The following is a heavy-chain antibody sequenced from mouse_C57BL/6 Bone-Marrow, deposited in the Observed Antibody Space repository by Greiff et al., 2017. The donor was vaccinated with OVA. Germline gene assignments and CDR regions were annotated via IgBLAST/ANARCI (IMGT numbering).Heavy chain of an antibody. V-gene: IGHV1-42*01. Sequence: VQLKQSGPELVKPGASVKISCKASGYSFTGYYMNWVKQSPEKSLEWIGEINPSTGGTTYNQKFKAKATLTVDKSSSTAYMQLKSLTSEDSAVYYCARNYYGSRWYFDVWGTGTTVTVSS. CDR1: GYSFTGYY. CDR2: INPSTGGT. CDR3: ARNYYGSRWYFDV. D-gene: IGHD1-1*01. J-gene: IGHJ1*03.